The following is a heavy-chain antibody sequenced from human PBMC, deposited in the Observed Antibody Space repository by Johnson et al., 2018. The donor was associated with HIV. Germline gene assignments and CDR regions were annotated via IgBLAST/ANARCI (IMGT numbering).Heavy chain of an antibody. J-gene: IGHJ3*02. Sequence: VQLVESGGGLVQPGGSLRLSCAASGFTFSIYAMSWVRQAPGKGLEWVSAISGSGGNTYYADSVKGRFTISRDNSKNTLYLQMNSLRAEETAVYYCSKFGCSGGSCYSVMADAYDIWGQGTMVTFSS. V-gene: IGHV3-23*04. CDR2: ISGSGGNT. D-gene: IGHD2-15*01. CDR3: SKFGCSGGSCYSVMADAYDI. CDR1: GFTFSIYA.